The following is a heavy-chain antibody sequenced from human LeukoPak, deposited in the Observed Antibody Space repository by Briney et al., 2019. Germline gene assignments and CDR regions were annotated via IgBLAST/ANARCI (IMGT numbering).Heavy chain of an antibody. D-gene: IGHD3-22*01. CDR3: AREVYYDSSGYYN. CDR1: GYTFTSYD. J-gene: IGHJ4*02. CDR2: MNPNSGNT. V-gene: IGHV1-8*03. Sequence: ASVKVSCKASGYTFTSYDINWVRQATGQRLEWMGWMNPNSGNTGYAQKFQGRVTITRNTSISTAYMELSSLRSEDTAVYYCAREVYYDSSGYYNWGQGTLVTVSS.